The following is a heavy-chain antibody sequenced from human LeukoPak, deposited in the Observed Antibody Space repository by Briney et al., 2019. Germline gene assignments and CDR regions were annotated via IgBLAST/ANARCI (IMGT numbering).Heavy chain of an antibody. D-gene: IGHD3-10*01. CDR1: GLSLSSYS. J-gene: IGHJ4*02. CDR2: ISSNGGPT. CDR3: VKDRAVDY. V-gene: IGHV3-64D*06. Sequence: GGSLELSCSASGLSLSSYSMHWVRQARGKGLEYVSSISSNGGPTYYADYVRGRFTISRDNSKNTLYLQMRSLRTEDTAVYYCVKDRAVDYWGRGTLVSVSS.